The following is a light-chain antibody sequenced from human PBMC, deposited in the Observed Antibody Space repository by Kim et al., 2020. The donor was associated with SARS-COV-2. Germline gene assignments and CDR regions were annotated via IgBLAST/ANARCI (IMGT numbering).Light chain of an antibody. Sequence: VYPGQTARIACSGNKLGDKYDSWYQQKPGQSPVLVIYQDTKRPSGIPERFSGSNSGNTATLTISGTQAMDEANYYCQAWDSTTAVFGGGTQLTVL. CDR2: QDT. V-gene: IGLV3-1*01. J-gene: IGLJ2*01. CDR3: QAWDSTTAV. CDR1: KLGDKY.